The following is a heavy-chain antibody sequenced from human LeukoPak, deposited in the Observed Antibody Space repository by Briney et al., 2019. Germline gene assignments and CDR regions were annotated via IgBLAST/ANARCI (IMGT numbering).Heavy chain of an antibody. CDR2: IYSGGST. D-gene: IGHD2-2*01. J-gene: IGHJ4*02. CDR1: GFTVSSNY. Sequence: GGSLRLSCAASGFTVSSNYMSWVRQAPGKGLEWVSVIYSGGSTYYADSVKGRFTISRDSSKNTLYLQMNSLRPEDTSVYYCAKDQQLQPFHYWGQGTLVTVSS. V-gene: IGHV3-53*05. CDR3: AKDQQLQPFHY.